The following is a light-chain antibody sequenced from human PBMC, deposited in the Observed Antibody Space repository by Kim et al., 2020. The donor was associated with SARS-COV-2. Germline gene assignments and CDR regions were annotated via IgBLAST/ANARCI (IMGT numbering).Light chain of an antibody. CDR3: RAWGSSTGV. CDR1: ESRSRY. Sequence: SVCTAQTASITCSGDESRSRYGCWYQQGPGQSPVLDIYHDRKPASAMPERFSGSSSAATATLTISGTRAVDEADCYCRAWGSSTGVFGGGTQLTVL. J-gene: IGLJ3*02. CDR2: HDR. V-gene: IGLV3-1*01.